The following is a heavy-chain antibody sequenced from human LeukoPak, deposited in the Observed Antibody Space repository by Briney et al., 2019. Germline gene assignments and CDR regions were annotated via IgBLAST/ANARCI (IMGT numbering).Heavy chain of an antibody. CDR2: IIPIFGTA. D-gene: IGHD3-9*01. CDR1: GGTFSSYA. CDR3: ARASSYDILTGYYSPLDY. Sequence: SVMVSCKASGGTFSSYAISWVRQAPGQGLEWMGGIIPIFGTANYAQKFQGRVTITADESTSTAYMELSSPRSEDTAVYYCARASSYDILTGYYSPLDYWGQGTLVTVSS. J-gene: IGHJ4*02. V-gene: IGHV1-69*13.